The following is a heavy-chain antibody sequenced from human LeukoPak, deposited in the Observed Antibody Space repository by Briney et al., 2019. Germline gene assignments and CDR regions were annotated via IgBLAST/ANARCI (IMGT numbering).Heavy chain of an antibody. J-gene: IGHJ5*02. CDR2: ISYDGSNK. V-gene: IGHV3-30-3*01. Sequence: PGRSLRLSCAASGFTFSSYAMHWVRQAPGKGLEWVAVISYDGSNKYYADSVKGRFTISRDNSKNTPYLQMNSLRAEDTAVYYCAREGSYTGFDPWGQGTLVTVSS. CDR3: AREGSYTGFDP. D-gene: IGHD2-2*02. CDR1: GFTFSSYA.